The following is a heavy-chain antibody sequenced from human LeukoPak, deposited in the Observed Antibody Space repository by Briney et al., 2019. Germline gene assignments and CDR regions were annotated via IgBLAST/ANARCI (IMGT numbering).Heavy chain of an antibody. CDR2: IIPILGIA. D-gene: IGHD3-22*01. CDR3: ARGSLNYYDSIGVSWYFDY. J-gene: IGHJ4*02. V-gene: IGHV1-69*04. CDR1: GGTFSSYA. Sequence: SVKVSCKASGGTFSSYAISWVRQAPGQGLERMGRIIPILGIANYAQKFQGRVTITADKSTSTAYMELSSLRSEDTAVYYCARGSLNYYDSIGVSWYFDYWGQGTLVTVSS.